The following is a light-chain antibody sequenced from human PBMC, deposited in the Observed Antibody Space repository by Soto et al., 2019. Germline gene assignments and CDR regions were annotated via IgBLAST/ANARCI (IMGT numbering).Light chain of an antibody. Sequence: DIQMTQSPSSLSASVGDRGTITWRASQSISSWLAWYQQKPGKAPKLLIYKASSLESGVPSRFSGSGSGTEFTLTISILQPDDFATYYCQQYNSYSRTFGQGTKVEIK. CDR3: QQYNSYSRT. V-gene: IGKV1-5*03. CDR1: QSISSW. CDR2: KAS. J-gene: IGKJ1*01.